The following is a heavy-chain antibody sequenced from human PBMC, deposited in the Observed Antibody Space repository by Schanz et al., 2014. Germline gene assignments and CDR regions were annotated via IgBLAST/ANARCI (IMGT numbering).Heavy chain of an antibody. CDR3: AREGAI. D-gene: IGHD3-16*01. Sequence: VQLVESGGGLVQPGGSLRVSCAASGFTFSDYFMNWIRQTPGKGLEWVAYISDSSSYTNYADSVKGRFTISRDNGKNSLHLQMNSLRAEDTAVYYCAREGAIWGQGTMVTVSS. CDR1: GFTFSDYF. CDR2: ISDSSSYT. V-gene: IGHV3-11*06. J-gene: IGHJ3*02.